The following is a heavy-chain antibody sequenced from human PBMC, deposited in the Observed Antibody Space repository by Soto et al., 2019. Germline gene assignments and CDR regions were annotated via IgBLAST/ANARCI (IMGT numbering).Heavy chain of an antibody. V-gene: IGHV2-5*02. D-gene: IGHD6-19*01. CDR2: IYWDDDK. J-gene: IGHJ4*02. CDR3: AHIVVAGLGYYFDY. CDR1: GFSLSSTRMA. Sequence: QITLKESGPTLVKPTQTLTLTCTFSGFSLSSTRMAVGWIRQPPGKALEWLALIYWDDDKRYSPFLKSRLTITKDTSKNQVVLTMSNRAPVDTARYYCAHIVVAGLGYYFDYWGQGTLVTVSS.